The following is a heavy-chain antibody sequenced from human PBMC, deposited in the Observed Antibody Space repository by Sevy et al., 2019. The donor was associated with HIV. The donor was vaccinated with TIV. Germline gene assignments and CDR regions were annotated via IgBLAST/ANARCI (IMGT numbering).Heavy chain of an antibody. CDR1: GFTFGNYW. J-gene: IGHJ3*02. V-gene: IGHV3-74*03. D-gene: IGHD3-10*01. CDR3: GREMISMVPGVPDAFDI. Sequence: GGSLRLSCAASGFTFGNYWMHWVRQAPGKGLVWISRINNDGSNTKYADSVKGQFTTSRDNAKNTLYLQMNSLRAEDTAVYYCGREMISMVPGVPDAFDIWGQGTMVTVSS. CDR2: INNDGSNT.